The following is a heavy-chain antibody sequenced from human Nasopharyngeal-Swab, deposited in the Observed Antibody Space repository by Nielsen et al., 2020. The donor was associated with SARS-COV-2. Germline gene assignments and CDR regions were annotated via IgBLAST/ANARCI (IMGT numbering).Heavy chain of an antibody. V-gene: IGHV4-39*01. CDR3: ASLWTGYVDY. D-gene: IGHD3/OR15-3a*01. J-gene: IGHJ4*02. CDR1: GGSISSSSYY. Sequence: SETLSLTCTVSGGSISSSSYYWGWIRQPPGKGLEWIGSIYYSGSTYYNPSLKSRVTISVDTSKNQFSLKLSSVTAADTAVYYCASLWTGYVDYWGQGTLVTVSP. CDR2: IYYSGST.